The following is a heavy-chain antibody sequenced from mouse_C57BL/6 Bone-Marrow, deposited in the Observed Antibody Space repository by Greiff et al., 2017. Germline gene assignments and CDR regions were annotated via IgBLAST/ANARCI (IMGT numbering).Heavy chain of an antibody. Sequence: QVQLQQSGPELVKPGASVKISCKASGYAFSSSWMNWVKQRPGKGLEWIGRIYPGDGDTNYNGKFKGKATLTADKSSSTAYMQLSSLTSEDSAVYFCARGAQAYSFAYWGQGTLVTVSA. CDR3: ARGAQAYSFAY. CDR1: GYAFSSSW. D-gene: IGHD3-2*02. J-gene: IGHJ3*01. V-gene: IGHV1-82*01. CDR2: IYPGDGDT.